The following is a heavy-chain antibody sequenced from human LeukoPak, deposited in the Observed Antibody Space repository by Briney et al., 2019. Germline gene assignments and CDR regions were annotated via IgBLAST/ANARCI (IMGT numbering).Heavy chain of an antibody. Sequence: PGGSLRLSCAASGFTFSSYGMHWVRQAPGKGLEWVAFIRYDGSNKYYADSVKGRFTVSRDNSKSTVYFQMNGLRVEDTAVYYCAKDRGGLSLFDYWGRGTLVTVSS. D-gene: IGHD3-10*01. J-gene: IGHJ4*02. V-gene: IGHV3-30*02. CDR1: GFTFSSYG. CDR2: IRYDGSNK. CDR3: AKDRGGLSLFDY.